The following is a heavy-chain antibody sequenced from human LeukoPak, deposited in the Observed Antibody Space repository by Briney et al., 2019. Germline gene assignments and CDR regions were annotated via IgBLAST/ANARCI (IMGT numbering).Heavy chain of an antibody. V-gene: IGHV1-69*06. CDR3: ARASREVQLWLPFDF. CDR1: GGTFSSYA. Sequence: SVKVSCKASGGTFSSYAISWVRQAPGQGLEWMGGIIPIFGTANYAQKFEGRVTITADKSTSTAYMELSSLRSEDTAVYYCARASREVQLWLPFDFWGQGTLVTVSS. D-gene: IGHD5-18*01. CDR2: IIPIFGTA. J-gene: IGHJ4*02.